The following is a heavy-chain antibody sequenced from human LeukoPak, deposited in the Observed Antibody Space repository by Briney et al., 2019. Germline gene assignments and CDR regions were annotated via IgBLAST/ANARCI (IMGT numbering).Heavy chain of an antibody. D-gene: IGHD6-19*01. CDR3: AKDKRLYGRRPVAGYFDY. J-gene: IGHJ4*02. V-gene: IGHV3-23*01. Sequence: PGGFLRLSCAASGFTFSSYAMSWVRQAPGKGLEWVSAISGSGGSTYYADSAKGRFTISRDNSKNTLYLQMNSLRAEDTAVYYCAKDKRLYGRRPVAGYFDYWGQGTLVTVSS. CDR1: GFTFSSYA. CDR2: ISGSGGST.